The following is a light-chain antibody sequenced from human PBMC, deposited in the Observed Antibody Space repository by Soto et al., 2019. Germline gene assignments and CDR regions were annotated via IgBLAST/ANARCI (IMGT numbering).Light chain of an antibody. CDR2: EVN. J-gene: IGLJ1*01. CDR3: SSYAGSSNV. CDR1: SSDVGGYNY. Sequence: QSVLTQPPSASGSPGQSVAISCTGTSSDVGGYNYVSSYQQHPGKAPTLMIYEVNKRPSGVPDRFSGSKSGNTASLTVSGLQAEDEADYYCSSYAGSSNVFGTGTKVTVL. V-gene: IGLV2-8*01.